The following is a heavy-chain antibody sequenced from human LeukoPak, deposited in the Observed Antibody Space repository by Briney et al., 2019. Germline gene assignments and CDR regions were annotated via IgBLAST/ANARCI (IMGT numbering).Heavy chain of an antibody. CDR1: GFTFSSYE. CDR3: ARERGTYRDAFDV. Sequence: GGSLRLSCAASGFTFSSYEMNWVRQAPGKGLEWVSYISSSGSTIYYADSVKGRFTISRDNAKDSLYLQMNSLRAEDTAVYYCARERGTYRDAFDVWGQGTMVTVSS. V-gene: IGHV3-48*03. D-gene: IGHD1-1*01. J-gene: IGHJ3*01. CDR2: ISSSGSTI.